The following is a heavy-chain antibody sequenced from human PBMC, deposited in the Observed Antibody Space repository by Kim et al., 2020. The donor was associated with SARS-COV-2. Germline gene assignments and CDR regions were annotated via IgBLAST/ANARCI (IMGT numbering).Heavy chain of an antibody. J-gene: IGHJ4*02. D-gene: IGHD3-22*01. CDR3: TKDLGRYYYDRGGYYVY. V-gene: IGHV3-23*01. Sequence: VKGRFTISRDKSKNTLYLQMQGLRAEDTALYYCTKDLGRYYYDRGGYYVYWGQGTLVTVSS.